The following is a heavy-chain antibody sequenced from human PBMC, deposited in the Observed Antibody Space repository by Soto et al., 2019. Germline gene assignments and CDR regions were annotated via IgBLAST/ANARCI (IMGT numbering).Heavy chain of an antibody. CDR3: ARGYSSGWYDAFDI. CDR2: IGTAGDT. D-gene: IGHD6-19*01. V-gene: IGHV3-13*01. CDR1: GFTFSSYD. Sequence: GGSLRLSCAASGFTFSSYDMHWVRQATGKGLEWVSAIGTAGDTYYPGSVKGRFTISRENAKNSLYLQMNSLRAGDTAVYYCARGYSSGWYDAFDIWGQGTMVTVSS. J-gene: IGHJ3*02.